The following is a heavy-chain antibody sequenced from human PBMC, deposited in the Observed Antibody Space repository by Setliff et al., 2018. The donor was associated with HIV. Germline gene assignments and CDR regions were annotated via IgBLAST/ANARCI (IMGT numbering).Heavy chain of an antibody. J-gene: IGHJ2*01. CDR1: DYSINSGYY. CDR3: ARHDGTYCGGDCYLLGYFDL. Sequence: SETLSLTCAVSDYSINSGYYWGWIRQPPGKGLEWIGSIYHSGSTYYNPSLKSRVTISVDTSKNQFSLKLSSVTAADTAVYYCARHDGTYCGGDCYLLGYFDLWGRGTLVTVSS. CDR2: IYHSGST. V-gene: IGHV4-38-2*01. D-gene: IGHD2-21*02.